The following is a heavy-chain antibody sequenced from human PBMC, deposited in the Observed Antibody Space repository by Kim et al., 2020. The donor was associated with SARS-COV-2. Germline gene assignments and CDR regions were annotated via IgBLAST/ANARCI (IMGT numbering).Heavy chain of an antibody. Sequence: ASVKVSCKASGYTFTSYAMHWVRQAPGQRLEWMGWINAGNGNTKYSQKFQGRVTITRDTSASTAYMELSSLRSEDTAVYYCARAKLSYSSSWYPFDYWGQGTLVTVSS. CDR1: GYTFTSYA. J-gene: IGHJ4*02. CDR2: INAGNGNT. D-gene: IGHD6-13*01. V-gene: IGHV1-3*01. CDR3: ARAKLSYSSSWYPFDY.